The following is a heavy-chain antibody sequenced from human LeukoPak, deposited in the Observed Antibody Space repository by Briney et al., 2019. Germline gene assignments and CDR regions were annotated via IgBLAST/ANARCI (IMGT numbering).Heavy chain of an antibody. D-gene: IGHD1-26*01. CDR1: DGSFSGYY. CDR2: INHSGST. V-gene: IGHV4-34*01. Sequence: SETLSLTCAVYDGSFSGYYWSWIRQPPGKGLEWIGEINHSGSTNYNPSLKSRVTISVDTSKNQFSLKLSSVTAADTAVYYCARGIVGATAPNYYYYYYVDVWGKGTTVTVSS. J-gene: IGHJ6*03. CDR3: ARGIVGATAPNYYYYYYVDV.